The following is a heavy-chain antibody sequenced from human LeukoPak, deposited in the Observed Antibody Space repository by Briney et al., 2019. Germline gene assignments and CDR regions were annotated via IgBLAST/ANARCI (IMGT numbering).Heavy chain of an antibody. V-gene: IGHV3-48*04. CDR3: ARDNNWGFDY. CDR2: IRGSRSGLGSGM. CDR1: GFIFSDYR. J-gene: IGHJ4*02. Sequence: AGGSLRLFCAASGFIFSDYRKNWVRQAPGKGLEWISNIRGSRSGLGSGMYYADSVRGRFTIPRDDAKNSLYLQMISLRAEDTAFYYCARDNNWGFDYWGQGALVTVSS. D-gene: IGHD7-27*01.